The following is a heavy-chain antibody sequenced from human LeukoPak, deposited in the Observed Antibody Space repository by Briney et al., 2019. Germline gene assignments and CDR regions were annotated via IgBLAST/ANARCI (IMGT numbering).Heavy chain of an antibody. CDR3: ARESRGYYYYCMLV. CDR2: IYHSGST. J-gene: IGHJ6*03. V-gene: IGHV4-31*03. D-gene: IGHD3-10*01. CDR1: GCSISSGGFY. Sequence: PSETLSLTCTVSGCSISSGGFYWSWNRQHPGKGLESIVYIYHSGSTYHNPSLKSRVTISVDQSKNQFSLKQSPVTAAETAMYYCARESRGYYYYCMLVWGKGTKVTVSS.